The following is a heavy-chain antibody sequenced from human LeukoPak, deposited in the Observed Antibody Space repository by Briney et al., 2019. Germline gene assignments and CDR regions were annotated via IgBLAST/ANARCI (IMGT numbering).Heavy chain of an antibody. V-gene: IGHV3-23*01. CDR2: ITDSGGTT. J-gene: IGHJ6*02. D-gene: IGHD3-10*01. CDR3: AKVPYSDYGAGRPPFMDV. CDR1: GFTFSSYA. Sequence: GESLRLSCAASGFTFSSYAMSWVRQAPGKGLEWVSTITDSGGTTYYADSVQGRFTISRDNSKNTLYLQMNSLRDEDTAVYYCAKVPYSDYGAGRPPFMDVWGHGTTVAISS.